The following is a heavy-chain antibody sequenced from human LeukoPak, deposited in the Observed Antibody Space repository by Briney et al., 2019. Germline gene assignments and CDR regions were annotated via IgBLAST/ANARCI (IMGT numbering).Heavy chain of an antibody. CDR2: INQDGTDK. CDR3: AKNLYSNSYYGMDV. D-gene: IGHD4-11*01. CDR1: GFAFTTYW. Sequence: PGGSLRLSCAASGFAFTTYWMSWIRQAPGKGLEWVANINQDGTDKYYVDSVKGRFTFSRDNAQNSLYLQMSSLRVEDTAVYYCAKNLYSNSYYGMDVWGQGTTVTVSS. J-gene: IGHJ6*02. V-gene: IGHV3-7*03.